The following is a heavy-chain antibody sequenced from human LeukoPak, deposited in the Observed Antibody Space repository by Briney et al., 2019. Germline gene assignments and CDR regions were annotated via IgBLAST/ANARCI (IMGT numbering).Heavy chain of an antibody. V-gene: IGHV1-18*01. CDR1: GYTFTSYG. CDR3: ARERGITMVRGVITEFDY. D-gene: IGHD3-10*01. Sequence: ASVKVSCKASGYTFTSYGISWVRQAPGQGLEWMGWISAYNGNTNYVQKLQGRVTMTTDTSTSTAYMELRSLRSDDTAVYYCARERGITMVRGVITEFDYWGQGTLVTVSS. J-gene: IGHJ4*02. CDR2: ISAYNGNT.